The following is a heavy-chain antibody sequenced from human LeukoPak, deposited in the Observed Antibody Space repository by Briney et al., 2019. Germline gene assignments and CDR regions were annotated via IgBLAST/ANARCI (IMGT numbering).Heavy chain of an antibody. V-gene: IGHV4-59*01. Sequence: PSEALSLTCSVSGGSISSYYWSWIRQPPGKGLEWIGYIYYSGSTNYNPSLKSRVTISVDTSKNQFSLTLSSVTAADTAVYYCARGRQYSTTSYYYYYYMDVWGKGTTVTVSS. D-gene: IGHD6-6*01. CDR3: ARGRQYSTTSYYYYYYMDV. CDR1: GGSISSYY. CDR2: IYYSGST. J-gene: IGHJ6*03.